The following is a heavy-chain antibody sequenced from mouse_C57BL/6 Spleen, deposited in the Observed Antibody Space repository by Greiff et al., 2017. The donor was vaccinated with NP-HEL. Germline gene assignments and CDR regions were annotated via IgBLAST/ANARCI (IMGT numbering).Heavy chain of an antibody. V-gene: IGHV2-3*01. CDR2: IWGDGGT. CDR3: AKHRHYYGSSPYYFDY. CDR1: GFSLTSYW. J-gene: IGHJ2*01. Sequence: QVQLKQPGAGLVAPSPSLSFSFTASGFSLTSYWVNWVRQTPGKGLEWLGVIWGDGGTNYHSALISRLSISKENSKSQVFLKLNSLQTDDTATYYCAKHRHYYGSSPYYFDYWGQGTTLTVSS. D-gene: IGHD1-1*01.